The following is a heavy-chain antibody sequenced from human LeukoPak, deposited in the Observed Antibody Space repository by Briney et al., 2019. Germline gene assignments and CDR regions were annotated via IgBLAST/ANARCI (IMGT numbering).Heavy chain of an antibody. CDR2: ISYYGSNK. CDR1: GFTFSSYG. J-gene: IGHJ1*01. V-gene: IGHV3-30*18. CDR3: AKGPPGELLRYFQY. D-gene: IGHD3-22*01. Sequence: GGSLRLSCAASGFTFSSYGIHWVRQAPGKGLEWVAVISYYGSNKYYADSVKGRFTISRDNSKSTLYLEMNSLRAEDTAVYYCAKGPPGELLRYFQYWGQGTLVTVSS.